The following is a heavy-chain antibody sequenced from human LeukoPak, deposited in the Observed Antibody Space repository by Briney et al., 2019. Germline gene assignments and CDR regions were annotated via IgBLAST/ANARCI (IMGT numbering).Heavy chain of an antibody. V-gene: IGHV3-23*01. J-gene: IGHJ3*02. D-gene: IGHD3-3*01. CDR1: GFTINSYP. CDR3: AKVRITIYGVVDAFDI. Sequence: GGSLRLSCAASGFTINSYPMNWVRQAPGKGLEWVSAITDSGTSTYYADSVKGRFTISRDNSKNTVYLQMNSLRAEDTALYSCAKVRITIYGVVDAFDIWGQGTMVTVYS. CDR2: ITDSGTST.